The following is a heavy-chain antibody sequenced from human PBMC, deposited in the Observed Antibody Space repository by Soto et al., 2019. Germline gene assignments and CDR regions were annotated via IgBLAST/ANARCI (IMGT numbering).Heavy chain of an antibody. CDR1: GGSISSYY. V-gene: IGHV4-59*01. D-gene: IGHD2-8*01. CDR2: IYYSGST. Sequence: SETLSLTCTVSGGSISSYYWSWIRQPPGKGLEWSGYIYYSGSTNYNHSLKTRVTRSVDTSKNQFALKLSSVTAADTAVYYCARDSRSPTPVLYRTTEDYYYYYGMDVWGQGTTVTVSS. CDR3: ARDSRSPTPVLYRTTEDYYYYYGMDV. J-gene: IGHJ6*02.